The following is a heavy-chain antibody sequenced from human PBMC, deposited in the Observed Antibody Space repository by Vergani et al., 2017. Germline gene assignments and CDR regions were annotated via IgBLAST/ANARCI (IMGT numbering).Heavy chain of an antibody. Sequence: QVQLQQWGAGLLKPSETLSLTCAVYGGSFSGYYWSWIRQPPGKGLERIGEINHSGSTNYNPSLKSRVTISVDTSKNQFSLKLSSVTAADTAVYYCARGGIAARRAYWYFDLWGRGTLVTVSS. J-gene: IGHJ2*01. CDR3: ARGGIAARRAYWYFDL. CDR1: GGSFSGYY. CDR2: INHSGST. D-gene: IGHD6-6*01. V-gene: IGHV4-34*01.